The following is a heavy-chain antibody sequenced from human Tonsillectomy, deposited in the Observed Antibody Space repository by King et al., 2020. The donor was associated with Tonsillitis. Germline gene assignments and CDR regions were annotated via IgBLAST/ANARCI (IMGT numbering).Heavy chain of an antibody. V-gene: IGHV3-30-3*01. Sequence: HVQLVESGGGVVQPGRSLRLSCAASGFTFSDYAMHWVRQAPGKGLQWVAVISYDGIIKYYADPVKGQFTISRDNSKNTLYLQVNSLRADDTAVYFCARDGELGKDGFDIWGQGTKVTVSS. D-gene: IGHD7-27*01. J-gene: IGHJ3*02. CDR2: ISYDGIIK. CDR1: GFTFSDYA. CDR3: ARDGELGKDGFDI.